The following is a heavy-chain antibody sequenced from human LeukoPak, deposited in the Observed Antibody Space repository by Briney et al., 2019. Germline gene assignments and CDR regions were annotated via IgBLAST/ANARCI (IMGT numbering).Heavy chain of an antibody. CDR3: ARDQEAYYYDSSGYYAGDY. Sequence: ASVKVSSKASGYTFTGYYMHWVRQAPGQGLEWMGWINPNSGGTNYAQKFQGRVTMTRDTSISTAYMELSRLRSDDTAVYYCARDQEAYYYDSSGYYAGDYWGQGTLVTVSS. J-gene: IGHJ4*02. D-gene: IGHD3-22*01. CDR2: INPNSGGT. CDR1: GYTFTGYY. V-gene: IGHV1-2*02.